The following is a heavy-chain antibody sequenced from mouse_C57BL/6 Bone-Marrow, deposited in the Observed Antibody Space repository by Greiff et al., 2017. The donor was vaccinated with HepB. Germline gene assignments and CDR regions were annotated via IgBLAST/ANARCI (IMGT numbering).Heavy chain of an antibody. CDR2: INPNNGGT. J-gene: IGHJ4*01. CDR3: SRPGEKYAMDY. V-gene: IGHV1-18*01. CDR1: GYTFTDYN. Sequence: VQLQQSGPELVKPGASVKIPCKASGYTFTDYNMDWVKQSHGKSLEWIGDINPNNGGTNYNQKFKGKATLTVDKSSSTAYMELRSLTSEDTAVYYCSRPGEKYAMDYWGQGTSVTVSS.